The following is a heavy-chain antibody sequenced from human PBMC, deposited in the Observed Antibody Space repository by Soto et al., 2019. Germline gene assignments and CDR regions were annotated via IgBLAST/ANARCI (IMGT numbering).Heavy chain of an antibody. CDR2: IIPIFGTA. CDR3: ARDQGNCTNGVCYSWTYYYGMDV. D-gene: IGHD2-8*01. V-gene: IGHV1-69*12. Sequence: QVQLVQSGAEVKKPGSSVKVSCKASGGTFSSYAISWVRQAPGQGLEWMGGIIPIFGTANYAQKFQGRVTITADESTSTAYMELSSLRSEDTAVYYCARDQGNCTNGVCYSWTYYYGMDVWGQGTTVTVSS. CDR1: GGTFSSYA. J-gene: IGHJ6*02.